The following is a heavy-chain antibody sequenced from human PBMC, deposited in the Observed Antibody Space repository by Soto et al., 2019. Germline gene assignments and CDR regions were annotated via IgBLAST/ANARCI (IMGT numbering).Heavy chain of an antibody. CDR1: GFTFSIYA. J-gene: IGHJ5*02. CDR3: AREYSDGWFDP. D-gene: IGHD2-21*01. CDR2: ISYDGSNK. V-gene: IGHV3-30-3*01. Sequence: VPLVESGGGVVQPGRSLRLSCAASGFTFSIYAMHWVRQAPGKGLEWVAVISYDGSNKYYADSVKGRFTISRDNSKNTVYLQMNSLRAEDSAVYYCAREYSDGWFDPWGQGTLVTVSS.